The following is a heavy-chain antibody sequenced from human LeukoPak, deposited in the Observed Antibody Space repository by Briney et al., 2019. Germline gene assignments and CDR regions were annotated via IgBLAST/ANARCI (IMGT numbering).Heavy chain of an antibody. J-gene: IGHJ6*02. V-gene: IGHV3-74*01. D-gene: IGHD3-10*01. CDR1: GFTFSSYW. CDR2: INSDGSST. Sequence: GGSLRLSCAASGFTFSSYWMHWVRHAPGKGLVWVSRINSDGSSTSYADSVKGRFTISRDNAKNTLYLQMNSLRAEDTAVHYCARVEIAPGDYYGMDVWGQGTTVTVSS. CDR3: ARVEIAPGDYYGMDV.